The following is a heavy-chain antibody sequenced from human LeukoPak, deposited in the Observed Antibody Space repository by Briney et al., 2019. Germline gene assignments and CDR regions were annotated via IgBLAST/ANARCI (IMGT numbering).Heavy chain of an antibody. CDR2: INHSGST. D-gene: IGHD6-13*01. Sequence: PSETLSLTCAVYGGSFSGYYWSWIRQPPGKGLEWIGEINHSGSTNYNPSLKSRVTISVDTSKNQFSLKLSSVTAADTAVYYCAREIAAAGPVDAFDIWGQGTMVTVSS. CDR1: GGSFSGYY. V-gene: IGHV4-34*01. CDR3: AREIAAAGPVDAFDI. J-gene: IGHJ3*02.